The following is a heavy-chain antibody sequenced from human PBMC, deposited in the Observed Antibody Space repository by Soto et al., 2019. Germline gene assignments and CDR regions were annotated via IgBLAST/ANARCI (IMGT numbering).Heavy chain of an antibody. D-gene: IGHD6-19*01. V-gene: IGHV4-59*01. CDR2: IYYSGST. CDR1: GGSISSYY. CDR3: ARAKGSSGRLFDY. Sequence: SETLSLTCTVSGGSISSYYWSWIRQPPGKGLEWIGYIYYSGSTNYNPSLKSRVTISVDTSKNQFSLRLSSVTAADTAVYYCARAKGSSGRLFDYWGQGTLVTVSS. J-gene: IGHJ4*02.